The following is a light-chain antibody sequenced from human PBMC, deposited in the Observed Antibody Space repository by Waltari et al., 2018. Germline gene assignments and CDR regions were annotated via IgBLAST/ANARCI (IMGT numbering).Light chain of an antibody. J-gene: IGLJ3*02. CDR3: SSYTSSSTLV. V-gene: IGLV2-14*01. CDR1: SSDVGGYNY. Sequence: QSALTQPASVSASPGQSITISCTGTSSDVGGYNYLSWYQQHPGNAPKLIIYEVKNRPSGVSTRFSGSKSGNTASLTISGLQAEDEADYYCSSYTSSSTLVFGGGTKLTVL. CDR2: EVK.